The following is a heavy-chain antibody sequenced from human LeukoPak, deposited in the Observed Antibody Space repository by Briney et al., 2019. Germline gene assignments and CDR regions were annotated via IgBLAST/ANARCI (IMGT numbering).Heavy chain of an antibody. D-gene: IGHD3-10*01. Sequence: PGGSLRLSCAASGFTFSSYAMSWVRQAPGKGLEWVSAISGSGGSTYYADSVKGRFTISRDNSKNTLYLQMNSLRSEDTAVYYCAREGFHGRELFPTFDYWGQGTLVTVSS. CDR3: AREGFHGRELFPTFDY. CDR2: ISGSGGST. V-gene: IGHV3-23*01. CDR1: GFTFSSYA. J-gene: IGHJ4*02.